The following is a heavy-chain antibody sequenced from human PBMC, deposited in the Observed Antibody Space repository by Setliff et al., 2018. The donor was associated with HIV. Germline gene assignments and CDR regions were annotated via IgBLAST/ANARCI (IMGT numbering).Heavy chain of an antibody. Sequence: SETLSLTCAVYGGSFSGYYWSWIRQPPGKGPEWIGEINHSGNTNYNPSLKSRVTISVDTSKNQFSLKLSSVTAADTAVYYCATHVLQFLEWLSHFDYWGQGTLVTVSS. J-gene: IGHJ4*02. CDR3: ATHVLQFLEWLSHFDY. V-gene: IGHV4-34*01. CDR1: GGSFSGYY. D-gene: IGHD3-3*01. CDR2: INHSGNT.